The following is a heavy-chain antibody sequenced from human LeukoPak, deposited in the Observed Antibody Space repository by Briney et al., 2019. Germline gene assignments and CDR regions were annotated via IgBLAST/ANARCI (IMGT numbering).Heavy chain of an antibody. CDR3: ARGRPYSSSWYPYQH. CDR1: GGSFSGYY. Sequence: SETLSFTCAVYGGSFSGYYWSWIRQPPGKGLEWIGEINHSGSTNYNPSLKSRVTISVDTSKNQFSLKLSSVTAADTAVYYCARGRPYSSSWYPYQHWGQGTLVTVSS. J-gene: IGHJ1*01. D-gene: IGHD6-13*01. V-gene: IGHV4-34*01. CDR2: INHSGST.